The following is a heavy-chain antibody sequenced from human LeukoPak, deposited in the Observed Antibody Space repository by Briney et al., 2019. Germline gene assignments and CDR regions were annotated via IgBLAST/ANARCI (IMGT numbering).Heavy chain of an antibody. CDR1: GFTVSSNY. J-gene: IGHJ4*02. V-gene: IGHV3-53*01. Sequence: GGSLRLSCAASGFTVSSNYMSWVRQAPGKGLEWVSVIYSGGSTYYADSVKGRFTISRDNSKNTLYLQMNSLRAEDTAVYYCVKGYCSGGSCFPSFDYWGQGTLVTVSS. CDR2: IYSGGST. CDR3: VKGYCSGGSCFPSFDY. D-gene: IGHD2-15*01.